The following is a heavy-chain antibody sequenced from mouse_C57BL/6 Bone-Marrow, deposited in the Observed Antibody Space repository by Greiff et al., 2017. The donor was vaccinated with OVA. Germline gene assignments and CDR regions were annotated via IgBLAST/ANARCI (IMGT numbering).Heavy chain of an antibody. Sequence: EVKVVESEGGLVQPGSSLKLSCTASGFTFSDYYMAWVRQVPEKGLEWVANINYDGSSTYYLDSLKSRFIISRDNAKNILYLQMSSLKSEDTATYYCAREGNYYGSSLFDYWGQGTTLTVSS. CDR1: GFTFSDYY. J-gene: IGHJ2*01. V-gene: IGHV5-16*01. CDR3: AREGNYYGSSLFDY. D-gene: IGHD1-1*01. CDR2: INYDGSST.